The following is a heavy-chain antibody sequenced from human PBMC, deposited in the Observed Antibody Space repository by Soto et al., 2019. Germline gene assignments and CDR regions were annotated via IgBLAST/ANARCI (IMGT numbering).Heavy chain of an antibody. CDR2: ISGSGGST. CDR3: AKSGLWFGELYGDPYYMDV. Sequence: GGSLRLSCAASGFTFSSYAMSWVRQAPGKGLEWVSAISGSGGSTYYADSVKGRFTISRDNSKNTLYLQMNSLRAEDTAVYYCAKSGLWFGELYGDPYYMDVWGKGTTVTVSS. J-gene: IGHJ6*03. D-gene: IGHD3-10*01. CDR1: GFTFSSYA. V-gene: IGHV3-23*01.